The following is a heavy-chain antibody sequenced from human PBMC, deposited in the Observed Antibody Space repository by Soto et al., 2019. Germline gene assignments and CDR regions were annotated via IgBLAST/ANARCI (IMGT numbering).Heavy chain of an antibody. CDR2: IYWNDDK. Sequence: ESGPTLVKPTQTLTLTCTFSGFSLSTSGVGVGWIRQPPGKALEWLALIYWNDDKRYSPSLKSRLTITKDTSKNQVVLTMTNMDPVDTATYYGAHSPHRDYYDSFLDYWGQGTLVTVSS. J-gene: IGHJ4*02. D-gene: IGHD3-22*01. CDR3: AHSPHRDYYDSFLDY. V-gene: IGHV2-5*01. CDR1: GFSLSTSGVG.